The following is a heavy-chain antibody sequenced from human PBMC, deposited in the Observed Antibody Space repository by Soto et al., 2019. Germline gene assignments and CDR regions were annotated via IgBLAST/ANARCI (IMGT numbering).Heavy chain of an antibody. CDR1: GFACTGYY. J-gene: IGHJ5*02. V-gene: IGHV1-2*02. Sequence: GASVKVSCKASGFACTGYYRHWVRQAPGQGPEWLGCIHLTRGRPDYAQKSQGRGTITRDTALSSAYLELSRTSSAAPAQSFCARDVTRQHAYWLVPRGHGTLGTVSS. CDR2: IHLTRGRP. D-gene: IGHD6-13*01. CDR3: ARDVTRQHAYWLVP.